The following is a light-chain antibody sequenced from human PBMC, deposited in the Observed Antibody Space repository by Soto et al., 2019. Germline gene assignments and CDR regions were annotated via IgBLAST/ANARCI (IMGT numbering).Light chain of an antibody. CDR3: PQYGITPYT. J-gene: IGKJ2*01. CDR2: DAS. Sequence: EIGVKLSPAALSVNIGERATLSCRASQSVGTYLACNQQKPTQAPRLLIFDASNRATGIPDRFRGSGSGTDFTLTISRLEPEDFAIYYCPQYGITPYTFCQGT. V-gene: IGKV3-20*01. CDR1: QSVGTY.